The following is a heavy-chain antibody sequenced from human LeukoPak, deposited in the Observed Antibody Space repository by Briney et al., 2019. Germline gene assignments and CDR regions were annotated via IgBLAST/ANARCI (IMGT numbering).Heavy chain of an antibody. Sequence: PSETLSLTCTVSGASISSGGYYWSGVRQPAGKGVEWIGRIYTTGSTDYNPSFKSRVTISVDTSKNQFSLKLNSVTAADTAVYYCARGTSLMDYWGQGILVTISS. V-gene: IGHV4-61*02. D-gene: IGHD3-16*01. J-gene: IGHJ4*02. CDR3: ARGTSLMDY. CDR1: GASISSGGYY. CDR2: IYTTGST.